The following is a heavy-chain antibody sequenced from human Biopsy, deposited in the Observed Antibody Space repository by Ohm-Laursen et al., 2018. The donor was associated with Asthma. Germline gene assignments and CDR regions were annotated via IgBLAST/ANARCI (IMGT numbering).Heavy chain of an antibody. CDR3: ARGYSGSDRIVYYYSGLEV. CDR2: LIPVLGTP. D-gene: IGHD5-12*01. Sequence: ASVKVSCKASGDSFSNYAISWVRQAPGQGLEWMGGLIPVLGTPDHAQMYEGRVTITADESTSTAYMELSSLSSEDTAVYYCARGYSGSDRIVYYYSGLEVWGQGTTVTVSS. J-gene: IGHJ6*02. CDR1: GDSFSNYA. V-gene: IGHV1-69*13.